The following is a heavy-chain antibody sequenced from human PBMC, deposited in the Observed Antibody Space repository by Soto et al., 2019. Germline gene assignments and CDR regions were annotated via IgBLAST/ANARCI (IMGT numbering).Heavy chain of an antibody. CDR2: MNPTSGNT. CDR3: ARTLWFGELVWGWFDP. CDR1: GYTFTSYA. D-gene: IGHD3-10*01. V-gene: IGHV1-8*01. J-gene: IGHJ5*02. Sequence: QVQLVQSGAEVKKPGASVKASCKASGYTFTSYAINWVRQATGQGLEWMGWMNPTSGNTGYAQKFQGRVTMTRNTSISTAYMELSSLSSEDTAVYYCARTLWFGELVWGWFDPWGQGTLVTVSS.